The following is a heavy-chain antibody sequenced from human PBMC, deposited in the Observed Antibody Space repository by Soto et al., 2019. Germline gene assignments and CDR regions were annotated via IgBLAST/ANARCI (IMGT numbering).Heavy chain of an antibody. D-gene: IGHD3-10*01. V-gene: IGHV3-23*01. CDR1: GFTFSNYA. CDR3: AKKYYFGSGSYVFYFDY. Sequence: EVQLLESGGGLVQPGGSLRLSCAASGFTFSNYAMTWVRQAPGKGLEWVSTMSGTAGNTYYADSVKGRFTISRDNSKNTPYLQMNSLRAEDTAVYYCAKKYYFGSGSYVFYFDYWGQGTLVTVSS. J-gene: IGHJ4*02. CDR2: MSGTAGNT.